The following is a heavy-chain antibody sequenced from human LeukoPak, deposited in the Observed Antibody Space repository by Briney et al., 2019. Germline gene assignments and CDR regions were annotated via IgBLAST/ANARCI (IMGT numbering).Heavy chain of an antibody. J-gene: IGHJ6*03. Sequence: ASVKVSCKVSGYTLTELSMHWVRQAPGKGLEWMGGFDPEDGETIYAQKFQGRVTMTEDTSTDTAYMELSSLRSEDTAVYYCARGFSGSSWYYYYMDVWGKGTTVTISS. D-gene: IGHD6-13*01. CDR2: FDPEDGET. CDR3: ARGFSGSSWYYYYMDV. V-gene: IGHV1-24*01. CDR1: GYTLTELS.